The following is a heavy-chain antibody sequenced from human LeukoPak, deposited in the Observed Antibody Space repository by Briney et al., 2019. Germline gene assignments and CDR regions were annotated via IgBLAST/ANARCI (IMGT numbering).Heavy chain of an antibody. CDR3: ARDSLYSSGWFDY. Sequence: SETLSLTCTVSGGSISSYYWSWIRQPPGKGLEWIGYIYYSGSTNYNPSLKSRVTISVDTSKNQFFLKLSSVTAADTAVYYCARDSLYSSGWFDYWGQGTLVTVSS. D-gene: IGHD6-19*01. CDR1: GGSISSYY. CDR2: IYYSGST. V-gene: IGHV4-59*01. J-gene: IGHJ4*02.